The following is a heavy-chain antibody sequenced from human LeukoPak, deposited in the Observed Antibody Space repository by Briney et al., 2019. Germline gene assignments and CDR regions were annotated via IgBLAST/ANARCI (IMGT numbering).Heavy chain of an antibody. CDR3: ARFVCSSTSCFLYFDY. V-gene: IGHV1-18*01. Sequence: ASVKVSCKASGYTFTSYGISWVRQAPGQGLEWMGWISAYNGNANYAQKLQGRVTITTDTSTSTAYMELRSLRSDDTAVYYCARFVCSSTSCFLYFDYWGQGTLVTVSS. D-gene: IGHD2-2*01. CDR2: ISAYNGNA. CDR1: GYTFTSYG. J-gene: IGHJ4*02.